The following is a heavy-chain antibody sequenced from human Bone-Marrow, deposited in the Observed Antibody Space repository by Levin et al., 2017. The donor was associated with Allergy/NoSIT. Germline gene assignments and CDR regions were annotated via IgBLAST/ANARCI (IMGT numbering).Heavy chain of an antibody. CDR1: GGSISSYY. V-gene: IGHV4-59*01. CDR3: ARGEPPEYYFDY. Sequence: SETLSLTCTVSGGSISSYYWSWIRQPPGKGLEWIGYIYYSGSTNYNPSLKSRVTISVDTSKNQFSLKLSSVTAADTAVYYCARGEPPEYYFDYWGQGTLVTVSS. J-gene: IGHJ4*02. CDR2: IYYSGST. D-gene: IGHD1-14*01.